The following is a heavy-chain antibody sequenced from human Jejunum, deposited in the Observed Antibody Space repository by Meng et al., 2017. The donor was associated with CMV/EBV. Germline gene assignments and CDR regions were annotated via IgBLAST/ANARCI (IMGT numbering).Heavy chain of an antibody. CDR1: FTTPA. V-gene: IGHV3-30-3*01. CDR2: ISYDGSKT. D-gene: IGHD5-24*01. Sequence: FTTPALHWLRRAPGKGLEWVSMISYDGSKTFYADFVKGRFTISRDNFKSTVYLQMNSLRSEDTSMFYCARGADDHNNYYYGVDVWGPGTTVTVSS. CDR3: ARGADDHNNYYYGVDV. J-gene: IGHJ6*02.